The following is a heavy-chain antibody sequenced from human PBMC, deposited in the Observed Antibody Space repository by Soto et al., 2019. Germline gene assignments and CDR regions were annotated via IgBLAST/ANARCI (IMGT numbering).Heavy chain of an antibody. Sequence: QITLKESGPPLVKPTQTLTLTCTFSGFSLSTTGVVVGWIRQPPGQAPEWLALIYWDDDKRYSPSLKSRLTITKDTAKNHVHLTITNMDPVDTATYYCLHSHQRLLYYFDNWGQATPLTLSS. J-gene: IGHJ4*02. CDR1: GFSLSTTGVV. V-gene: IGHV2-5*02. CDR2: IYWDDDK. D-gene: IGHD6-25*01. CDR3: LHSHQRLLYYFDN.